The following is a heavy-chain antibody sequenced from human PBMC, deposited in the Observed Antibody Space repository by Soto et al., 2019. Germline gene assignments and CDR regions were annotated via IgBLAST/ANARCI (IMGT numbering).Heavy chain of an antibody. CDR3: AKAPLIAAAGQYYFDY. Sequence: PXXSLRLSCAASGFTFSRYAMRWVLQAPGKGLEWVSAISGSGGSTYYADSVKGRFTISRDNSKNTLYLQMNSLRAEDTAVYYCAKAPLIAAAGQYYFDYWGQGTLVTVSS. CDR1: GFTFSRYA. CDR2: ISGSGGST. D-gene: IGHD6-13*01. V-gene: IGHV3-23*01. J-gene: IGHJ4*02.